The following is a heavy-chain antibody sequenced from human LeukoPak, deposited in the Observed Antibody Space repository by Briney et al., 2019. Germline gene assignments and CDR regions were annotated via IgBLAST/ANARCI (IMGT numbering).Heavy chain of an antibody. CDR3: ARIYYYGSGIHYYYYYYMDV. D-gene: IGHD3-10*01. Sequence: PSETLSLTCAVSGASISSSHWWSWVRQPPGKGLEWIGENHHSGSTNYNPSLKSRVTISVDTSKNQFSLKLSSVTAADTAVYYCARIYYYGSGIHYYYYYYMDVWGKGTTVTISS. J-gene: IGHJ6*03. CDR1: GASISSSHW. V-gene: IGHV4-4*02. CDR2: NHHSGST.